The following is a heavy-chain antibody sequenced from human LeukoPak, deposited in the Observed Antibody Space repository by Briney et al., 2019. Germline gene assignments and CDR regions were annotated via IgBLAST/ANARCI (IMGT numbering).Heavy chain of an antibody. D-gene: IGHD6-13*01. CDR2: IYYSGST. V-gene: IGHV4-39*07. CDR3: ARITAVGTAFDY. Sequence: SETLSLTCTVSGGSISSSSYYWGWIRQPPGKGLEWIGSIYYSGSTYHNPSLKSRDTISVDTSKNQFSLKLSSVTAADTAVYYCARITAVGTAFDYWGQGTLVTVSS. J-gene: IGHJ4*02. CDR1: GGSISSSSYY.